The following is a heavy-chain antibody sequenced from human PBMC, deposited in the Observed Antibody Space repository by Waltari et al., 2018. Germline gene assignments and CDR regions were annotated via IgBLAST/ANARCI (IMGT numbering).Heavy chain of an antibody. CDR2: INHSGST. V-gene: IGHV4-34*01. J-gene: IGHJ3*02. Sequence: QVQLQQWGAGLLKPSETLSLTCAVYGGSFSGYYWSWIRQPSGKGLEWIGEINHSGSTNYNPSLKSRVTISVDTSKNQFSLKLSSVTAADTAVYYCARESSSVAFDIWGQGTMVTVSS. CDR3: ARESSSVAFDI. CDR1: GGSFSGYY. D-gene: IGHD6-6*01.